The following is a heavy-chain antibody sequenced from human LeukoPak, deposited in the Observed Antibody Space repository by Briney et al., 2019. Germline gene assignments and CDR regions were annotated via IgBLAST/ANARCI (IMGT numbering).Heavy chain of an antibody. CDR3: TRVSLVAASVFFDY. J-gene: IGHJ4*02. Sequence: GGSLRLSXTSSGFTFGDYAMSWVRQAPGKGLGWVSFIRSKAYGGTTEYAASVKGRFTNSRDDSKSIAYLPMNSLKTEDTAVYYCTRVSLVAASVFFDYWGQGSLVTVSS. V-gene: IGHV3-49*04. CDR2: IRSKAYGGTT. CDR1: GFTFGDYA. D-gene: IGHD2-15*01.